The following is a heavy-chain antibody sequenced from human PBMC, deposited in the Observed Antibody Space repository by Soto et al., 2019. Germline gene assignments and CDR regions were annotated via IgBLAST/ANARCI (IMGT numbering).Heavy chain of an antibody. CDR3: AKAYFVWSSEEPYYFDY. J-gene: IGHJ4*02. CDR1: GFTFSNYA. V-gene: IGHV3-23*01. D-gene: IGHD3-16*01. CDR2: ISGSGGRS. Sequence: EVQLLGSGGGLVQPGGSLRLSCAASGFTFSNYAMSWVRQGPGKGLEWVSAISGSGGRSYYADSVKGRFTISRDNSKSTLYLQMNSLRAEDTAVYYCAKAYFVWSSEEPYYFDYWGQGTLVTVSS.